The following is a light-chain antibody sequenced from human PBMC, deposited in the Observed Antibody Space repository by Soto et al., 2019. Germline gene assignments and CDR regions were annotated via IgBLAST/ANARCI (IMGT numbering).Light chain of an antibody. CDR2: GNN. CDR3: QSYDSSLSAWV. V-gene: IGLV1-40*01. CDR1: SSNIGAGYD. J-gene: IGLJ3*02. Sequence: QSVLAQPPSVSGAPGQRVTISCTGSSSNIGAGYDVHWYQQLPGTSPELLIYGNNNRPSGVPDRFSGSKSGTSASLAITGLQAEDEADYYCQSYDSSLSAWVFGGGTQLTVL.